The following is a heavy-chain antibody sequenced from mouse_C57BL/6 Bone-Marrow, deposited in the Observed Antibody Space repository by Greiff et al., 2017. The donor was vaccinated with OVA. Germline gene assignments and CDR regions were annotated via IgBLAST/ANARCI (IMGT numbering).Heavy chain of an antibody. V-gene: IGHV1-19*01. Sequence: EVQLQQSGPVLVKPGASVKMSCKASGYTFTDYYMNWVKQSHGKSLEWIGVINPYNGGTSYNQKFKGKATLTVDKSSSTAYMELNSLTSEDSAVYYCARPSSGYEFAYWGQGTLVTVSA. D-gene: IGHD3-2*02. CDR1: GYTFTDYY. CDR3: ARPSSGYEFAY. J-gene: IGHJ3*01. CDR2: INPYNGGT.